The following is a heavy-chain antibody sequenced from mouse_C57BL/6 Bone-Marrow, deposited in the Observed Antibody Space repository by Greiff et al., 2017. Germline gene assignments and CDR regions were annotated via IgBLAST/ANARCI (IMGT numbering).Heavy chain of an antibody. CDR1: GYTFTNYW. Sequence: QVQLQQPGAELVKPGASVKLSCKASGYTFTNYWMHWVKQRPGQGLEWIGMMHPNGGSPDYNEKFKSEATLSVDKSSRTAYMERSSLTSEDSAVYYCARSYDYDDYTMYYWGQGTSVTVSS. V-gene: IGHV1-64*01. J-gene: IGHJ4*01. D-gene: IGHD2-4*01. CDR3: ARSYDYDDYTMYY. CDR2: MHPNGGSP.